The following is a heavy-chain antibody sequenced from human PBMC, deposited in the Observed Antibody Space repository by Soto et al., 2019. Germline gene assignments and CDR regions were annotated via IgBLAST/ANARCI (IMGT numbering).Heavy chain of an antibody. J-gene: IGHJ4*02. D-gene: IGHD6-19*01. Sequence: QVQLVQSGAEVKKPGASVKVSCKASGYTFTSYGISWVRQAPGQGLEWMGWISAYNGNTNYAQKLQGRVTMTTDTSTRTAYMELRSRRSDDTAVYYCARDLEDSSGCYSFNYFDYWGQRTLVTVSS. CDR2: ISAYNGNT. V-gene: IGHV1-18*01. CDR3: ARDLEDSSGCYSFNYFDY. CDR1: GYTFTSYG.